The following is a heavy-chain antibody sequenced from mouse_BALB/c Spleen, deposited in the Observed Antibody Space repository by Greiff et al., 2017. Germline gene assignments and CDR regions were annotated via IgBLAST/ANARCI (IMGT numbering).Heavy chain of an antibody. Sequence: QVQLQQSGAELARPGASVKLSCKASGYTFTSYWMQWVKQRPGQGLEWIGAIYPGDGDTRYTQKFKGKATLTADKSSSTAYMQLSSLTSEDSAVYYFARSPYGVDYWGQGTSVTVSS. D-gene: IGHD1-1*02. J-gene: IGHJ4*01. CDR3: ARSPYGVDY. V-gene: IGHV1-87*01. CDR2: IYPGDGDT. CDR1: GYTFTSYW.